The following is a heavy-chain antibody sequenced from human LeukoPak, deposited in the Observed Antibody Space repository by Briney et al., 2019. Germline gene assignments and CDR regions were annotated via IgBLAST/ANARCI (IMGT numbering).Heavy chain of an antibody. CDR3: ANDPIITTVTTTYY. V-gene: IGHV3-23*01. J-gene: IGHJ4*02. CDR2: ISGSGGST. Sequence: GGSLRLSCAASGFTFSSYAMSWVRQAPGKGLEWVSAISGSGGSTYYADSVKGRFTISRDNSKNTLYLQMNSLRAEDTAVYYCANDPIITTVTTTYYWGQGTLVTVPS. D-gene: IGHD4-17*01. CDR1: GFTFSSYA.